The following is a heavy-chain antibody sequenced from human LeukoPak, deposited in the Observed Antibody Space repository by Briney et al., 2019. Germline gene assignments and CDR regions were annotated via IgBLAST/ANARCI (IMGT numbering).Heavy chain of an antibody. CDR3: ARDVDLFDY. V-gene: IGHV3-21*01. Sequence: PGGSLRLSCAASEFTFSRYSMNWVRQAPGKGLEWVSSISSSSIYIYYADSVKGRFTISRNNAKNSLCLQMNSLRAEYTAVYYCARDVDLFDYWDQGTLVTVSS. J-gene: IGHJ4*02. CDR2: ISSSSIYI. D-gene: IGHD2-15*01. CDR1: EFTFSRYS.